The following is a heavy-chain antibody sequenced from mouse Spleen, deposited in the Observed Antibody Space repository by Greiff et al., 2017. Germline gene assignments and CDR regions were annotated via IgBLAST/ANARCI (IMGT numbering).Heavy chain of an antibody. V-gene: IGHV7-4*02. J-gene: IGHJ2*01. Sequence: DVMLVESGGGLVQPGASLRLSCEASGFTFTDYYMSWVRQPPGKSPEWLALIRNKANGYTTEYSASVKGRFTISRDNSQNILYLQMNTLRAEASATYYCAKDVPFLWWLLPLDYWGQGTTLTVSS. CDR3: AKDVPFLWWLLPLDY. CDR2: IRNKANGYTT. D-gene: IGHD2-3*01. CDR1: GFTFTDYY.